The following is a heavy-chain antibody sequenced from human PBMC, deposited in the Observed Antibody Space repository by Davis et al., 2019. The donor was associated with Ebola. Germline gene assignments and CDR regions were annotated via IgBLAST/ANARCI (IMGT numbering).Heavy chain of an antibody. CDR1: GDSVSSGG. Sequence: HSQTLSLTCAISGDSVSSGGWNWIRQSPSRGLEWLGRTYYSSKWYHDYAVSLKSRITINPDTSKNQFSLQLNSVTPEDTAIYYCARGWFRSGMDVWGQGTTITVSS. CDR2: TYYSSKWYH. D-gene: IGHD6-19*01. V-gene: IGHV6-1*01. J-gene: IGHJ6*02. CDR3: ARGWFRSGMDV.